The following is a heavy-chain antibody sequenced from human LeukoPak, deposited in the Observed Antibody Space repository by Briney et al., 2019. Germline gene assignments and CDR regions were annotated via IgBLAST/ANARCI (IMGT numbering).Heavy chain of an antibody. D-gene: IGHD2/OR15-2a*01. Sequence: GESLKISCKGSGYSFISYWIGWVRQMPGKGLEWMGIIYPGGSDTSYSPPSQGQVTGSDDKSISTAYLQWSSLKASDTAMYYCARRPLLLCAFDIWGQGTMVTVSS. J-gene: IGHJ3*02. CDR1: GYSFISYW. CDR3: ARRPLLLCAFDI. V-gene: IGHV5-51*01. CDR2: IYPGGSDT.